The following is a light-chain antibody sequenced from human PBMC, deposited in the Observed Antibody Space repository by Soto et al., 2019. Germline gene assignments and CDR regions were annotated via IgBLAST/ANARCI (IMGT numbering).Light chain of an antibody. J-gene: IGKJ3*01. CDR2: DAS. Sequence: DIQMTQSPSTLSASVGDRVTITCRASQSISSWLAWYQQKPGKAPKVLIYDASSLESVVPSRFSGSGYGTEFTLTISSLQPDDFATYYCQQYDIYRLSFGPGTKVDIK. V-gene: IGKV1-5*01. CDR1: QSISSW. CDR3: QQYDIYRLS.